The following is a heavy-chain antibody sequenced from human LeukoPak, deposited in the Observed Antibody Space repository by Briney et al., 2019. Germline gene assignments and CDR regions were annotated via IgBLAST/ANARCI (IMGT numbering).Heavy chain of an antibody. CDR3: ARDRGDWLPRDIDY. J-gene: IGHJ4*02. V-gene: IGHV3-48*01. D-gene: IGHD2-21*02. Sequence: GGSLRLSCAASGFTVSSNYMSWVRQAPGKGLEWVSYISSSSNTIYYADSVKGRFTISRDNAKNSLYLQMNSLRAEDTAVYYCARDRGDWLPRDIDYWGQGTLVTVSS. CDR1: GFTVSSNY. CDR2: ISSSSNTI.